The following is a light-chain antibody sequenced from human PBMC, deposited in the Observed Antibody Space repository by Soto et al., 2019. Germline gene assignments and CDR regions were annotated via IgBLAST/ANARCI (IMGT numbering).Light chain of an antibody. J-gene: IGKJ2*01. CDR1: QTVSSSY. CDR2: VAS. V-gene: IGKV3-20*01. Sequence: EIVLTQSPGTLSLSPGERATLSCRASQTVSSSYLAWYQQKPGQAPRLLIYVASIRATGIPDRFSGSGYWTDFILIISRLEQEDFVVYYCQHYGSSPPNTFGQGTKLEIK. CDR3: QHYGSSPPNT.